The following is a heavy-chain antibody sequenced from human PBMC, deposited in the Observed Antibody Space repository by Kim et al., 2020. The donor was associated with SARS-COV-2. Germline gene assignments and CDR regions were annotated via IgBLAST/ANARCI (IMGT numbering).Heavy chain of an antibody. V-gene: IGHV3-33*01. J-gene: IGHJ6*03. CDR3: GRGRGSYNYYMDV. Sequence: GGSLRLSCAAPGFTFSSYGMHWVRLAPGKGLEWVAVIWLDGSNRYFADSVKGRFTISRDNSKNTVYLQMNSLRTEDTAVYYCGRGRGSYNYYMDVWGKGT. CDR2: IWLDGSNR. D-gene: IGHD3-10*01. CDR1: GFTFSSYG.